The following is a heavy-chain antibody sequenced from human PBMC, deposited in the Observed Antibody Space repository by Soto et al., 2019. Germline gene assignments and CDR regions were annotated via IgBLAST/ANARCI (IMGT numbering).Heavy chain of an antibody. CDR2: IYYSGST. Sequence: TLSLSCTGSGGCISGGGYYWSWIRQHPGKGLEWIGYIYYSGSTYYNPSLKSRVTISVDTSKNQFSLKLSSVTAADTAVYYCARSEDCSGGSCYGPFDIWGQGTMVTVSS. D-gene: IGHD2-15*01. V-gene: IGHV4-31*03. CDR1: GGCISGGGYY. J-gene: IGHJ3*02. CDR3: ARSEDCSGGSCYGPFDI.